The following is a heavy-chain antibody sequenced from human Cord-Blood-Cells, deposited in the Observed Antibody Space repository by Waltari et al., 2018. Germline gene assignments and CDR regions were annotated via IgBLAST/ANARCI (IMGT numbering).Heavy chain of an antibody. J-gene: IGHJ5*02. CDR1: GYTFTGYY. Sequence: QVQLVQSGAEVKKPGASVKVSCKASGYTFTGYYMHWVRQAPGQGLEWMGGINPNSGGTNYAQKFQGRVTMTRDTSISTAYMELSRLRSDDTAVYYCARGKDSSSWYNWFDPWGQGTLVTVSS. CDR2: INPNSGGT. D-gene: IGHD6-13*01. CDR3: ARGKDSSSWYNWFDP. V-gene: IGHV1-2*02.